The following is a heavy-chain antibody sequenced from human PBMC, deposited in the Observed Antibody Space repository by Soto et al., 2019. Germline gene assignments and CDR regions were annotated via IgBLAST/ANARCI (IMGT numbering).Heavy chain of an antibody. J-gene: IGHJ4*02. CDR3: ARDWGLGHFFAY. CDR2: SYYRYKWYN. CDR1: GDSVYSNSAA. Sequence: SQTLSLTCAISGDSVYSNSAAWNWIRQSPSRVLEWLGRSYYRYKWYNDYAVSVKIRITINPDTSKNQFPLHLNSVTPEDTIVYYCARDWGLGHFFAYWGQGTLVTVSS. D-gene: IGHD7-27*01. V-gene: IGHV6-1*01.